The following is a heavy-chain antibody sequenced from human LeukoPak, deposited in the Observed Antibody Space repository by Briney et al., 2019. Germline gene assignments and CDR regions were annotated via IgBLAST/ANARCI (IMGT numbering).Heavy chain of an antibody. CDR3: AKDLRRGSTTLVFAEYFQH. V-gene: IGHV3-23*01. Sequence: GGSLRLSCAASGFTFSSYAMSWVRQAPGKGLEWVSAISGSGGSTYYADSVKGRFTISRDNSKNTLYLQMNSLRAEDTAVYYCAKDLRRGSTTLVFAEYFQHWGQGTLVTVSS. D-gene: IGHD2-2*01. CDR1: GFTFSSYA. J-gene: IGHJ1*01. CDR2: ISGSGGST.